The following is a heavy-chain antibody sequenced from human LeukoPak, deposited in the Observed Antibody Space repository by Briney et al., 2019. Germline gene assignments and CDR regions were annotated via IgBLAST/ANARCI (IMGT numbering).Heavy chain of an antibody. V-gene: IGHV3-30*02. CDR3: AKDVLGIGYCSSTSCYETGTFDY. Sequence: GGSLRLSCAASGFTFSSYGMHWVRQAPGKGLEWVAFIRYDGSNKYYADSVKGRFTISRDNSKNTLYLQMNSLRAEDTAVYYCAKDVLGIGYCSSTSCYETGTFDYWGQGTLVTVPS. D-gene: IGHD2-2*03. J-gene: IGHJ4*02. CDR2: IRYDGSNK. CDR1: GFTFSSYG.